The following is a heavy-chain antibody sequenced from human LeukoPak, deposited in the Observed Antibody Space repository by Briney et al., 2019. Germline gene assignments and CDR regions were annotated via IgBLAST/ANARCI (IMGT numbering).Heavy chain of an antibody. Sequence: SETLSLTCAVYGGSFSGYYWSWIRQPPGKGLEWIGEINHSGSTNYNPSLKSRVTISVDTSKNQFSLKLSSVTAADTAVYYCARSAPRSTWYFDLWGRGTLVTVSS. J-gene: IGHJ2*01. V-gene: IGHV4-34*01. CDR3: ARSAPRSTWYFDL. CDR1: GGSFSGYY. CDR2: INHSGST.